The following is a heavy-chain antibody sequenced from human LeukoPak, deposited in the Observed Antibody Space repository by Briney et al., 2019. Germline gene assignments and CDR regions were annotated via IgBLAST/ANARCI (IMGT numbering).Heavy chain of an antibody. J-gene: IGHJ4*02. CDR2: IYSGGSI. V-gene: IGHV3-53*04. CDR3: ARTESSGWYGD. D-gene: IGHD6-19*01. CDR1: GFTVSSNY. Sequence: GGSLRLSCAASGFTVSSNYMTWIRQAPGKGLEWVSIIYSGGSIYYADSVKGRFTISRHNSENTPFLQMNNLRAEDTAVYYCARTESSGWYGDWGQGTLVTVSP.